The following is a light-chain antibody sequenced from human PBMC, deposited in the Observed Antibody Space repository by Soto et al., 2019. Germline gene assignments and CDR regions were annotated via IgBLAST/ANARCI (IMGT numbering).Light chain of an antibody. V-gene: IGKV3-11*01. J-gene: IGKJ4*01. CDR3: QQRSNWPPLT. CDR2: DAS. Sequence: EIVLTQSPATLSLSPGERATLSCRASQSVSSYLAWYQQKPGQAPRLLIYDASNRATGIPARFSGSGSGTDFPLTISCLEPEDFAVYYCQQRSNWPPLTFGGGTKVETK. CDR1: QSVSSY.